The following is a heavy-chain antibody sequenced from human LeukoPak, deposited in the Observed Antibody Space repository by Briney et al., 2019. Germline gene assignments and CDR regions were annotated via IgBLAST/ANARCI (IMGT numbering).Heavy chain of an antibody. D-gene: IGHD3-9*01. CDR3: ARYFDWSYYFDY. J-gene: IGHJ4*02. CDR1: GDSIRDYY. CDR2: IYYSGST. Sequence: SETLSLTCTVSGDSIRDYYWTWIRQPPGKGLDWIGYIYYSGSTNYNPSLKSRVTISVDTSKNQFSLKLSSVTAADTAVYYCARYFDWSYYFDYWGQGTLVTVSS. V-gene: IGHV4-59*01.